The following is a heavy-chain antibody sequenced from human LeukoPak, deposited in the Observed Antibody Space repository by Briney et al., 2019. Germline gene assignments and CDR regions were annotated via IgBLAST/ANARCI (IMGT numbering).Heavy chain of an antibody. CDR3: ARHPVYSSSRNXWFDP. J-gene: IGHJ5*02. CDR1: GYSFTSYW. Sequence: PGESLKISCKGSGYSFTSYWIGWVRQMPGKGLEWMGIIYPGDSDTRYSPSFQGQVTISADKSISTAYLQWSSLKASDTAMYYCARHPVYSSSRNXWFDPWGQGTLVTVSS. D-gene: IGHD6-13*01. CDR2: IYPGDSDT. V-gene: IGHV5-51*01.